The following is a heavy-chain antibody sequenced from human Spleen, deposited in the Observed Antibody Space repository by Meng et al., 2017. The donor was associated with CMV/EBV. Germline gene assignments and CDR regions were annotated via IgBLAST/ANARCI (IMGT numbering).Heavy chain of an antibody. CDR3: ARAVAGTLDY. CDR1: GGSLSSRNFY. D-gene: IGHD6-19*01. V-gene: IGHV4-61*05. CDR2: IYYTGST. J-gene: IGHJ4*02. Sequence: SETLSLTCTVSGGSLSSRNFYWGWIRQPPGKGLEWIGYIYYTGSTNYNPPLKSRVTISVDTSKNQFSLKLSSVTAADTAVYYCARAVAGTLDYWGQGTLVTVSS.